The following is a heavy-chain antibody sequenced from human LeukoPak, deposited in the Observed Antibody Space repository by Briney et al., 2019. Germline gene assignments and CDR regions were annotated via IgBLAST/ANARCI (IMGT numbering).Heavy chain of an antibody. Sequence: SETLSLTCTVSGGSISSYYWSWIRQPPGKGLEWIGYIYYSGSTNYNPSLKSRVTISVDTSKNQSSLKLSSVTAADTAVYYCATLPSDQLGTGSFDYWGQGTLVTVSS. J-gene: IGHJ4*02. CDR1: GGSISSYY. D-gene: IGHD7-27*01. CDR3: ATLPSDQLGTGSFDY. CDR2: IYYSGST. V-gene: IGHV4-59*08.